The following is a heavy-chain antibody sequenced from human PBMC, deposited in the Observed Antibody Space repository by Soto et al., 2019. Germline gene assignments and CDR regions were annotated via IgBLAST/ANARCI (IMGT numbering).Heavy chain of an antibody. CDR1: GYTFTHYY. CDR3: ARDLAAGEH. V-gene: IGHV1-46*01. D-gene: IGHD6-13*01. J-gene: IGHJ4*02. CDR2: INPDSGST. Sequence: QVQLVQSGAEVRKPGASVKVSCRTSGYTFTHYYVHWERQAHGQGLECLGIINPDSGSTNYAHEFQGRVTLTMDTSTTTVYMELSGLRAEDTAIFYCARDLAAGEHWGQGTRVTVSS.